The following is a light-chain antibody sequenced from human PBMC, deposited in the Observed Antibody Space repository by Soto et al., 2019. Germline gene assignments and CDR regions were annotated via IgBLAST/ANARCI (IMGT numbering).Light chain of an antibody. V-gene: IGKV3-20*01. CDR2: GAS. CDR3: QQYSSSPIT. Sequence: EVVLTQSPGILSLSPGERATLSCRASQSFSSTYLAWYQQKPGQAPRLLIYGASSRATGIPDRFSGGGSGTDFSLTISRLDPEDFAVYYCQQYSSSPITFGQGTRLEIK. J-gene: IGKJ5*01. CDR1: QSFSSTY.